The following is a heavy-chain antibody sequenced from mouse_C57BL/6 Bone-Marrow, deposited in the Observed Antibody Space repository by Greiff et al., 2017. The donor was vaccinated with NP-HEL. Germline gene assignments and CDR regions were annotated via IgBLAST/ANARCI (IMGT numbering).Heavy chain of an antibody. CDR2: IAPETGGT. CDR1: GYTFTDYE. V-gene: IGHV1-15*01. Sequence: QVQLQQSGAELVRPGASVTLSCKASGYTFTDYEMHWVKQTPVHGLEWIGAIAPETGGTAYNQKFKGKAILTADKSSSTAYMELRSLTSEDSAVYYCTRWRCHGGNYGGDFDYWGQGTTLTVSS. J-gene: IGHJ2*01. D-gene: IGHD2-1*01. CDR3: TRWRCHGGNYGGDFDY.